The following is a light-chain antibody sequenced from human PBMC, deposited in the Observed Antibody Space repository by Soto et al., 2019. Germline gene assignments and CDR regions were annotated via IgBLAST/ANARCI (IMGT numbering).Light chain of an antibody. CDR2: DAS. V-gene: IGKV3-11*01. Sequence: EIVLTQSPATLSLSPGERATLSCRASQSISNSLAWYQQKGGQAPRLLIYDASKRATGIPARFSGSGSGTDFTLTISSLEPEEFAVYFCQQRRDWPITFGGGTKVEIK. CDR1: QSISNS. J-gene: IGKJ4*01. CDR3: QQRRDWPIT.